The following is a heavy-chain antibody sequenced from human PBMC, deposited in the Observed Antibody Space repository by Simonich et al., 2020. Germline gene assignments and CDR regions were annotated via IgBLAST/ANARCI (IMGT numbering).Heavy chain of an antibody. V-gene: IGHV1-18*01. J-gene: IGHJ3*02. CDR1: GSTFTSYG. CDR3: ARSTTGTTAFDI. CDR2: SSAYNGNT. Sequence: QVQLVQSGAEVKKPGASAKVSCKASGSTFTSYGISWVRQAPGQGLEWMGWSSAYNGNTNYAQKLQGRVTMTTDTSTSTAYMELRSLSSDDTAVYYCARSTTGTTAFDIWGQGTMVTVSS. D-gene: IGHD1-1*01.